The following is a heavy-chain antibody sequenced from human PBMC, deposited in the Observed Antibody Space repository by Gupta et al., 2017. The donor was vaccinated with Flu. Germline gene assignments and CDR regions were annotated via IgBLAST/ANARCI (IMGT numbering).Heavy chain of an antibody. Sequence: DVQLVQSGAEVKKPGESLKISCKGSGDSFTTQWLVWVRQVPGKGLEWVGIIYPDDSDTRYSPSFQGQVSISADKSISTAYLQWSSLKASDTAMYYCAGGSSGYYFDDWGQGTLVTVSS. CDR2: IYPDDSDT. D-gene: IGHD3-22*01. J-gene: IGHJ4*02. V-gene: IGHV5-51*03. CDR1: GDSFTTQW. CDR3: AGGSSGYYFDD.